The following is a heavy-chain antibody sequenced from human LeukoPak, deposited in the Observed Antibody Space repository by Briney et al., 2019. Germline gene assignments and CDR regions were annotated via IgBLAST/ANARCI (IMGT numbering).Heavy chain of an antibody. CDR1: GGSISSYY. CDR2: IYTSGGT. V-gene: IGHV4-4*07. D-gene: IGHD3-22*01. CDR3: ASLPTVYSRGYLAL. J-gene: IGHJ4*02. Sequence: SETLSLTCTASGGSISSYYWSWIRQPAGKGLEWIGRIYTSGGTNYNPSLKSRVTMSVDTSKNQFSLKLSSVTAADTAVYYCASLPTVYSRGYLALWGQGTLVTVSS.